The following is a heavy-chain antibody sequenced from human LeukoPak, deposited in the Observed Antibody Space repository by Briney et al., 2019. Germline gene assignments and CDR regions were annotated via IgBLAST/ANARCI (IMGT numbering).Heavy chain of an antibody. J-gene: IGHJ4*02. CDR2: INHSGST. CDR1: GGSFSGYY. CDR3: ARWYYYGSGSSQ. V-gene: IGHV4-34*01. D-gene: IGHD3-10*01. Sequence: SETLSLTCAVYGGSFSGYYWSWIRQPPGKGLEWIGEINHSGSTNYNPSLKSRVTISVDTSKNQFSLELSSVTAADTAVYYCARWYYYGSGSSQWGQGTLVTVSS.